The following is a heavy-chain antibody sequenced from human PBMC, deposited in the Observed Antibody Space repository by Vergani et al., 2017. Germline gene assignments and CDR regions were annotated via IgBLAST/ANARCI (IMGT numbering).Heavy chain of an antibody. D-gene: IGHD3-22*01. CDR1: GFSLSNATMG. J-gene: IGHJ3*02. Sequence: QVTLKESGPVLVNPTETLTLTCTVSGFSLSNATMGLSWIRQPPGKALEWLAHIFSNDEESYSTSLKSRLTISKDTSKSQVVLSMTDMDPVDTATYYCARYNYDSRAYGAFDIWGQGTMVTVSS. CDR2: IFSNDEE. CDR3: ARYNYDSRAYGAFDI. V-gene: IGHV2-26*01.